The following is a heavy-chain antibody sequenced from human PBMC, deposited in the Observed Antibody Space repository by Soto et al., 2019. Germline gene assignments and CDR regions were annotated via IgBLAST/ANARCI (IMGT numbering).Heavy chain of an antibody. Sequence: QVQLVQSGAEVKKPGSSVKVSCKASGGTFSSYAISWVRQAPGQGLEWMGGIIPIFGTADYAQKFQDRVTITAVESTSTAYMELSSLRSEDTAVYYCAXPPEGGTAYYYYGMDVWGQGTTVTVSS. D-gene: IGHD3-16*01. J-gene: IGHJ6*02. CDR3: AXPPEGGTAYYYYGMDV. CDR2: IIPIFGTA. CDR1: GGTFSSYA. V-gene: IGHV1-69*12.